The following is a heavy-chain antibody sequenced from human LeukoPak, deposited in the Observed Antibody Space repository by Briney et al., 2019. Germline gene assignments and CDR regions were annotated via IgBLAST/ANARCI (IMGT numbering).Heavy chain of an antibody. D-gene: IGHD4-17*01. J-gene: IGHJ4*02. CDR2: TNKKGGT. V-gene: IGHV4-30-4*01. Sequence: PSQTLSLPCTVSSDSISSGDYYWSWIRQPAGNGHAFLGHTNKKGGTFYNPPLKIRVSISIDTSKNQFSLKLTSVTAADTAVYFCAREHKSYGDYPYYFDSWGQGTLVTVSS. CDR3: AREHKSYGDYPYYFDS. CDR1: SDSISSGDYY.